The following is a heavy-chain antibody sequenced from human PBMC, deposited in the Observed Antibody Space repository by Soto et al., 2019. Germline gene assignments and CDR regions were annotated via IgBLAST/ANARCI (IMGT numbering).Heavy chain of an antibody. J-gene: IGHJ6*02. CDR3: ARRSGYSMRYYYYGMDV. CDR2: ISAYNGNT. CDR1: GYTFTSYG. Sequence: SVKVYCKASGYTFTSYGIIWVRQAPGQGPEWTGWISAYNGNTNYAQKLQGRVTMTTDTSTSTAYMELRSLRFDDTAVDYCARRSGYSMRYYYYGMDVWGQGTTVTVSS. V-gene: IGHV1-18*01. D-gene: IGHD3-3*01.